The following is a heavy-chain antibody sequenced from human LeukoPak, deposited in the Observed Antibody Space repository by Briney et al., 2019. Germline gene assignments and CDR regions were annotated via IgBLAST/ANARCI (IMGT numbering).Heavy chain of an antibody. D-gene: IGHD3-22*01. J-gene: IGHJ5*02. CDR1: GYTFTSYY. V-gene: IGHV1-46*01. CDR3: ARAESSGYYYEEGYWFDP. Sequence: ASVTVSCKASGYTFTSYYMHWVRQASGQGLEWMGIINPSGGSTSYAQKFQGRVTMTTDTSTSTAYMELRSLRSDDTAVYYCARAESSGYYYEEGYWFDPWGQGTLVTVSS. CDR2: INPSGGST.